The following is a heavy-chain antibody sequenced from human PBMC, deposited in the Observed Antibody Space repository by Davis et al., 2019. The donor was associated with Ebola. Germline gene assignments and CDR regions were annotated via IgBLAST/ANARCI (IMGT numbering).Heavy chain of an antibody. CDR2: ISAYYGNT. CDR1: GYTFTSYG. J-gene: IGHJ6*02. D-gene: IGHD3-3*01. V-gene: IGHV1-18*04. CDR3: ARKGFLEWLLSTDSYGMDV. Sequence: ASVKVSCKASGYTFTSYGISWVRQAPGQGLEWMGWISAYYGNTNYAQKLQGRVTMTTDTSTSTAYMELRSLRSDDTAVYYCARKGFLEWLLSTDSYGMDVWGQGTTVTVSS.